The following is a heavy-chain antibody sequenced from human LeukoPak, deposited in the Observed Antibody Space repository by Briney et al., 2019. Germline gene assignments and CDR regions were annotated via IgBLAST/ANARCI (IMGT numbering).Heavy chain of an antibody. CDR3: VRDRELYY. CDR1: GGSISIYY. CDR2: VYNSGST. D-gene: IGHD1-26*01. J-gene: IGHJ4*02. V-gene: IGHV4-59*01. Sequence: AETLSLTCSVSGGSISIYYWSWIRQSPGKGLEWIGYVYNSGSTDYNPSLKSRVTISVDTSKNQFSLKVNSVTASDTAVYYCVRDRELYYWGQGILVTVSS.